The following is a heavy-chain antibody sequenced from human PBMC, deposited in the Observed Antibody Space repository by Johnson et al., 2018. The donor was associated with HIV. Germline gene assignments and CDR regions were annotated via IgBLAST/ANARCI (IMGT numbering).Heavy chain of an antibody. Sequence: QVQLVESGGGVVQPGRSLRLSCAASGFTFSSYAMHWVRQAPGKGLEWVAVVSYDGSNKYYADYVKGRFTISRDNPKNTLYLQMNSQRAEDTAVYYCARQGAAAGRALDAFDIWGQGTMVTVSS. CDR2: VSYDGSNK. V-gene: IGHV3-30*04. J-gene: IGHJ3*02. CDR1: GFTFSSYA. CDR3: ARQGAAAGRALDAFDI. D-gene: IGHD6-13*01.